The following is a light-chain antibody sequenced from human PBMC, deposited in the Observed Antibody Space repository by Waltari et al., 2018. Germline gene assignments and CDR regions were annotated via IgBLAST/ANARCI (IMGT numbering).Light chain of an antibody. J-gene: IGLJ2*01. CDR3: AAWDDRLSAVA. CDR1: TSNVRRHP. Sequence: QSVLTQPPSASGTPGQRVTISCFGSTSNVRRHPVYWYQHIPGTAPKLLSFRNNQRPSGVPDRFSASGSGTSASLAISGLRSEDEALYFCAAWDDRLSAVAFGGGTKLTVL. V-gene: IGLV1-47*01. CDR2: RNN.